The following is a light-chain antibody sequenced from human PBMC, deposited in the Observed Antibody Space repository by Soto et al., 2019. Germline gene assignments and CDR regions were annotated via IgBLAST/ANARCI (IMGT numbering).Light chain of an antibody. CDR1: SRDVAVYSY. V-gene: IGLV2-11*01. CDR2: DVP. J-gene: IGLJ1*01. Sequence: QSALTQPRSVSGTPGQSVTVSCTGTSRDVAVYSYVSWFHWHPGKAPPLLIYDVPKRPSGVPDRFSGSKSGNTAALTISGLQAEDEAEYFCSSYAGSYTWIFGSGTKVTVL. CDR3: SSYAGSYTWI.